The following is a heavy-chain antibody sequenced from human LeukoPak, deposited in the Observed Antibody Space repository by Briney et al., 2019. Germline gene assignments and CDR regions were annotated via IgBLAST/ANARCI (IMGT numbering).Heavy chain of an antibody. J-gene: IGHJ4*02. V-gene: IGHV4-34*01. CDR3: ARGRSDIVVVPAANHFDY. Sequence: PSETLSLTCAVYGGSFSGYYWSWIRQPPGEGLEWIGEINHSGSTNYNPSLKSRVTISVDTSKNQFSLKLSSVTAADTAVYYCARGRSDIVVVPAANHFDYWGQGALVTVSS. CDR2: INHSGST. CDR1: GGSFSGYY. D-gene: IGHD2-2*01.